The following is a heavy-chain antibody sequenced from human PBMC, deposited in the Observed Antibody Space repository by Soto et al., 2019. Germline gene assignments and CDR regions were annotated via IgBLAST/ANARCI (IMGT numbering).Heavy chain of an antibody. Sequence: LGESLKISWKGSGYSFTNYWIGWVRQMPGKGLEWMGIIYPGDSDTRYSPSFQGQVTISADKSINTAYLQWSSLKASDTAMYYCARDYCSGTTCYDFEHWGQGTQVTVSS. V-gene: IGHV5-51*01. D-gene: IGHD2-2*01. J-gene: IGHJ5*02. CDR2: IYPGDSDT. CDR3: ARDYCSGTTCYDFEH. CDR1: GYSFTNYW.